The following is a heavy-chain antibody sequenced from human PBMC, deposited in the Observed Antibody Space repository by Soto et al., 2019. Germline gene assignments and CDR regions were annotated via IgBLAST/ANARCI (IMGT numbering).Heavy chain of an antibody. CDR3: ARPIAVAGILDYFDY. D-gene: IGHD6-19*01. CDR1: GFTFSSYW. V-gene: IGHV3-7*05. Sequence: GGSLRLSCAASGFTFSSYWMSWVRQAPGKGLEWVANIKQDGSEKYYVDSVKGRFTISRDNAKNSLYLQMNSLRAEDTAVYYCARPIAVAGILDYFDYWGQGTLVTVSS. J-gene: IGHJ4*02. CDR2: IKQDGSEK.